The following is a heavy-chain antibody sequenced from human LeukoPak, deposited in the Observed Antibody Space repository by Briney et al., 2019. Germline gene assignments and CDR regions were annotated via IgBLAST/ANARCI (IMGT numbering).Heavy chain of an antibody. J-gene: IGHJ4*02. Sequence: PGGSLRLSCAASGFTFSSYWMSWVRQAPRKGLEWVANIKENGSEKYYVDSVKGRFTISRDNAKNSLYLQMNSLRAEDTAVYYCARDGSSFDYWGQGALVTVCS. V-gene: IGHV3-7*01. CDR3: ARDGSSFDY. CDR1: GFTFSSYW. D-gene: IGHD2-15*01. CDR2: IKENGSEK.